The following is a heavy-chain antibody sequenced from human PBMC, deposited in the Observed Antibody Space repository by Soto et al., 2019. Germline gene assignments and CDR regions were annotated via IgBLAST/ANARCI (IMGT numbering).Heavy chain of an antibody. CDR2: IYYSGST. D-gene: IGHD6-6*01. Sequence: ETLSLTCTVSGGSISSYYWSWIRQPPGKGLEWSGYIYYSGSTNYNPSLKSRVTISVDTSKNQFSLKLSSVTAADTAVYYCARRGQLVWRGGVHYYYGMDVWGQGTTVTVSS. V-gene: IGHV4-59*01. CDR1: GGSISSYY. CDR3: ARRGQLVWRGGVHYYYGMDV. J-gene: IGHJ6*02.